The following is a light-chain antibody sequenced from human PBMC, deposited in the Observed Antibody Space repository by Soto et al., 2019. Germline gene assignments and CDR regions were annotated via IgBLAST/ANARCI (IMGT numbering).Light chain of an antibody. J-gene: IGKJ2*01. CDR1: QSVSSGY. CDR3: QQYGSSPLYT. V-gene: IGKV3-20*01. Sequence: EIVLTQSPGTLSLSPGERDTLSCRASQSVSSGYLAWYQQKPGQAPRILIYGASSRATGIPDRFSGSGSGTDFPLTISRLAPEDFAVYYCQQYGSSPLYTFGQGTKLEIK. CDR2: GAS.